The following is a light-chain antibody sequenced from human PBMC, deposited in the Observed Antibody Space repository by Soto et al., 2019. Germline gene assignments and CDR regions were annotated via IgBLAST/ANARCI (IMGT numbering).Light chain of an antibody. V-gene: IGKV1-12*01. CDR3: QQDNSRPLT. CDR1: PGIGSW. CDR2: AAS. Sequence: DIQMIQSPSSVSASVGDRVTITCRASPGIGSWLAWYQQKPGKAPKLLIYAASTLKSGVPSRFSGSGSATDFTLTISSLQPDDFATYYCQQDNSRPLTFGGGTTVEIK. J-gene: IGKJ4*01.